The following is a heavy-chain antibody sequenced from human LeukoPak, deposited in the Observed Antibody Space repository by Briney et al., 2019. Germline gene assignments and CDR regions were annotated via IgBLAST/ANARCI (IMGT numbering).Heavy chain of an antibody. D-gene: IGHD3-3*01. CDR1: GGSINSGGYS. V-gene: IGHV4-30-2*01. Sequence: SQTLSLTCAVSGGSINSGGYSWSWIRQPPGKGLEWIGYIYHSGSTYYNPSLKSRVTISVDRSKNQFSLKLSSVTAADTAVYYCARASPLDYDFWSGYYSDAFDIWGQGTMVTVSS. CDR3: ARASPLDYDFWSGYYSDAFDI. J-gene: IGHJ3*02. CDR2: IYHSGST.